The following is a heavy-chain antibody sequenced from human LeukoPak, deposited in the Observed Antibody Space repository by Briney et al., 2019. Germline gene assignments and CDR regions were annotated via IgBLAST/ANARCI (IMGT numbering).Heavy chain of an antibody. CDR2: IDISGRST. V-gene: IGHV3-48*04. CDR1: GFTFSSYA. J-gene: IGHJ5*02. Sequence: GGSLRLSCAASGFTFSSYAMSWVRQAPGKGLEWISYIDISGRSTYYADSVKGRFTISRDNAKSSLYLQMSSLRAEDTALYYCARGPPLFDPWGQGTLVTVSS. CDR3: ARGPPLFDP.